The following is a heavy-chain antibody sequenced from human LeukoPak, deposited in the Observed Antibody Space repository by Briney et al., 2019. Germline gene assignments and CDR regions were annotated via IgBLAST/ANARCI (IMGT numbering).Heavy chain of an antibody. CDR1: GYTFTSYG. V-gene: IGHV1-18*01. J-gene: IGHJ6*02. CDR2: ISAYNGNT. D-gene: IGHD4-11*01. CDR3: ARRVTTMYYYYGMDV. Sequence: ASVKVSCKASGYTFTSYGISWVRQAPGQGLEWMGWISAYNGNTNYAQKLQGRVTMTTDTSTSTAYMELRSLRSDDTVVYYCARRVTTMYYYYGMDVWGQGTTVTVSS.